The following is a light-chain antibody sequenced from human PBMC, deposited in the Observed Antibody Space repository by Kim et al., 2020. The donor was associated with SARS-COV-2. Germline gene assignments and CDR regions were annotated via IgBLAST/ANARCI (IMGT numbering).Light chain of an antibody. Sequence: GQSITISCTGTRSDVGTYNYVSWYQQHPTKAPKLMIYDVSNRPSGVSNRFSGSKSGNTASLTISGLQAEDEADYYCSSYTTSGTRVFGGGTKVTVL. CDR2: DVS. V-gene: IGLV2-14*03. CDR3: SSYTTSGTRV. CDR1: RSDVGTYNY. J-gene: IGLJ2*01.